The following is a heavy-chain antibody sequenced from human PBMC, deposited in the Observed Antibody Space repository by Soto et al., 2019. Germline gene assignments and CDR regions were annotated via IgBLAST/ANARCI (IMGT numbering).Heavy chain of an antibody. CDR2: IFADGST. D-gene: IGHD2-15*01. CDR3: VRDHPQVGVGTGFDC. J-gene: IGHJ4*02. CDR1: GGSVNNYY. V-gene: IGHV4-4*07. Sequence: QVQLQESGPGLVKPSETLSLICTVSGGSVNNYYWGWVRQPAGKGLEWIGRIFADGSTTYNPSLMGRVTLAVDPSRNQLSLELTSKTAADPAVYYCVRDHPQVGVGTGFDCWGQGAPVTVSS.